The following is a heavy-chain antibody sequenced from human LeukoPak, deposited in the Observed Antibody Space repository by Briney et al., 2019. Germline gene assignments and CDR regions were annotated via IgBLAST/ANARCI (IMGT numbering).Heavy chain of an antibody. V-gene: IGHV3-48*03. CDR2: ISSSGSTI. CDR3: ARAGAVAARVFDP. Sequence: GGSLRLSCAASGFTVSSYEMNWVREAPGKGLEWVSYISSSGSTIAYADSVKGRFTISRDNAKNSLYLQMTSLRGEDTAVYYCARAGAVAARVFDPWGQGTLVTVSS. J-gene: IGHJ5*02. CDR1: GFTVSSYE. D-gene: IGHD6-19*01.